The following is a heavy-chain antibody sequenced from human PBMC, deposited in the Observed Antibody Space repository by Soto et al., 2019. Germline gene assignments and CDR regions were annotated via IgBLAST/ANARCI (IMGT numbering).Heavy chain of an antibody. J-gene: IGHJ4*02. CDR2: IGYDGSLE. CDR3: AREHYDSSGYYRIDS. V-gene: IGHV3-30-3*01. CDR1: GFTFSGYA. Sequence: QVQLVESGGGVAQPGRSLRVSCAASGFTFSGYAMHWVRQAPGKGLAWVAIIGYDGSLESYAESVKGRFTISRDKSNNTLFLLMNSLRPEDTAVYYCAREHYDSSGYYRIDSWGQGTLVTVSS. D-gene: IGHD3-22*01.